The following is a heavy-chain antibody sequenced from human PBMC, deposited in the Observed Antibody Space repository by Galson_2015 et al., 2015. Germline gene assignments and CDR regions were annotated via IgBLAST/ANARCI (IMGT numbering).Heavy chain of an antibody. CDR3: AGDSGANSGSSTDFDY. Sequence: SVKVSCKASAYTLATYFMHWVRQAPGQGLEWMGIINSSGGNTNYAQKFRGRVTMTRDTSTSTVYMELSSLRSEDTAVYYCAGDSGANSGSSTDFDYWGQGTLVTVSS. CDR1: AYTLATYF. CDR2: INSSGGNT. D-gene: IGHD1-26*01. J-gene: IGHJ4*02. V-gene: IGHV1-46*01.